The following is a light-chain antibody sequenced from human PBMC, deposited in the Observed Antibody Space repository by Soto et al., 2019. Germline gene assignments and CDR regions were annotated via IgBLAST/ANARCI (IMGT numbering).Light chain of an antibody. Sequence: IQLAQSPSSLAASVGDRGTITCRCSQGISNHLAWYQQKPGKAPKLLIYSASTLQGGVPSRFSDSGSGTDFTLTISSLQPEDFATYYCQQTNSFPLTFGGGTKV. J-gene: IGKJ4*01. CDR2: SAS. CDR1: QGISNH. V-gene: IGKV1-9*01. CDR3: QQTNSFPLT.